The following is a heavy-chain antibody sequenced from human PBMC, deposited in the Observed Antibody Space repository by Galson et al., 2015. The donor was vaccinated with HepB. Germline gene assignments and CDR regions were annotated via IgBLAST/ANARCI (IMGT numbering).Heavy chain of an antibody. CDR1: GYTFTSYG. J-gene: IGHJ5*02. V-gene: IGHV1-18*01. D-gene: IGHD3-9*01. CDR3: ARDRATTDYDTFAGGDWFDP. Sequence: SVKVSCKASGYTFTSYGISWVRQAPGQGLEWMGWISAYDGNTNYAQKLQGRVTMTTDTSTSTAYMELRSLRSDDTAVYYCARDRATTDYDTFAGGDWFDPWGQGTLVTVSS. CDR2: ISAYDGNT.